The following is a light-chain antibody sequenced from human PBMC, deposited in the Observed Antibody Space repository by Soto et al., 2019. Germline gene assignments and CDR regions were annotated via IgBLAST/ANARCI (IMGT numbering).Light chain of an antibody. V-gene: IGLV2-18*02. CDR1: SSDVGSYDY. J-gene: IGLJ1*01. CDR2: NVN. Sequence: QSALIQPPSVSGSPGQSVTISCTGTSSDVGSYDYVSWYQQHPGTVPKPMIYNVNTRPSGVPDRFSGSKSGNTASMTISGLQAEDGADYYCSSYTIRSTPYVIRSANTATVL. CDR3: SSYTIRSTPYV.